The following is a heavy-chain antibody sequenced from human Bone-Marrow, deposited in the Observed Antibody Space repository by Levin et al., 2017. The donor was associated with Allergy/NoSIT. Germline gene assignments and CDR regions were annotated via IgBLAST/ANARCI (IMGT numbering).Heavy chain of an antibody. CDR1: SDSSAKYW. CDR2: IYPGDSDT. Sequence: ASVKVSCKTSSDSSAKYWIGWVRQVPGKGLEWMGIIYPGDSDTRYNPSFQAQVTISADTSINTAYLQWSSLRTSDTATYYCAKGSDATGYYFDYWGQGTLVTVSS. J-gene: IGHJ4*02. CDR3: AKGSDATGYYFDY. D-gene: IGHD2-15*01. V-gene: IGHV5-51*01.